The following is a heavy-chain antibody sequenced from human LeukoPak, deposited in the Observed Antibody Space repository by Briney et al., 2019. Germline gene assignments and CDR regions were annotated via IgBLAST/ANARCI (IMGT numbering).Heavy chain of an antibody. V-gene: IGHV3-21*01. CDR2: ISSSSSYI. Sequence: PGGSLRLSCVVSGFTFSNFWMSWVRQAPGKGLEWVSSISSSSSYIYYADSVKGRFTISRDNAKNSLYLQMNSLRAEDTAVYYCARTGYSYGYPYWGQGTLVTVSS. CDR3: ARTGYSYGYPY. D-gene: IGHD5-18*01. J-gene: IGHJ4*02. CDR1: GFTFSNFW.